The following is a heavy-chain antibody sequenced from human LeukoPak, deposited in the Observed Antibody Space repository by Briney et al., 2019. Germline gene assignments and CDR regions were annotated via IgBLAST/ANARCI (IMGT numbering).Heavy chain of an antibody. CDR2: IYYSGST. CDR3: ARQGGMDV. CDR1: GGSISSSSYY. Sequence: SETLSLTCTVSGGSISSSSYYWGWIRQPPGKGLEWIGSIYYSGSTYYNPSLKSRVTISVDTSKNQFSLKLSSATAADTAVYYCARQGGMDVWGKGTTVTVSS. V-gene: IGHV4-39*01. J-gene: IGHJ6*04.